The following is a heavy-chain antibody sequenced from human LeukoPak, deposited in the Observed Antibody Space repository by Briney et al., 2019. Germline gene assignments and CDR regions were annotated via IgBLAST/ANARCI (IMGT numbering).Heavy chain of an antibody. CDR1: GASISSYF. CDR3: TRDRSALDT. Sequence: PSETLSLTYTVSGASISSYFWTWIRQSPGKGLEWIGYISNIGSTNYNPSLKSRVTISGDTSKNQFSLKLSSVTAADTAVYYCTRDRSALDTWGQGTMVTVSS. CDR2: ISNIGST. J-gene: IGHJ3*02. V-gene: IGHV4-59*01.